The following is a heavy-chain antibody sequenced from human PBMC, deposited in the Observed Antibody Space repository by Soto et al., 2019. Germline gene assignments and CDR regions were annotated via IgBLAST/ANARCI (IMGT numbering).Heavy chain of an antibody. J-gene: IGHJ6*02. V-gene: IGHV1-69*06. CDR2: IIPIFGTA. D-gene: IGHD3-9*01. CDR1: GGTFSSYA. CDR3: AKVVKYDVLTGYYKGPDYYGMDV. Sequence: SVKVSCKASGGTFSSYAISWVRQAPGQGLEWMGGIIPIFGTANYAQKFQGRVTITADKSTSTAYMELSSLRSEDTAVDYCAKVVKYDVLTGYYKGPDYYGMDVWGQGTTVTVSS.